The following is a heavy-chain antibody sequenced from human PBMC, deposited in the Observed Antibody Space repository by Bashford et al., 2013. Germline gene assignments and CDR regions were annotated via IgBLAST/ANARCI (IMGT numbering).Heavy chain of an antibody. Sequence: SSETLSLTCTVSGGSISDGAYYWSWIRQLPGKGLEWIGYVYYTGNPYYNPSLRSRVAMSIDRSKNQFSLGLGSVTAADTAVYFCAYPFFDYFDSWGQGTLVTVSS. CDR3: AYPFFDYFDS. D-gene: IGHD3-16*01. CDR1: GGSISDGAYY. J-gene: IGHJ4*02. V-gene: IGHV4-31*03. CDR2: VYYTGNP.